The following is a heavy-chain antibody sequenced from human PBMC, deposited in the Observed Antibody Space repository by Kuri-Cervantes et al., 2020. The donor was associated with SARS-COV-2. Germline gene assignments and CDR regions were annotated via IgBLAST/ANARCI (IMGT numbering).Heavy chain of an antibody. Sequence: GESLKISCAASGFTFSDYWMTWVRQAPGKGLEWVANIKQDGSEKYYVDSVKGRFTISRDNAKNSLYLQMNSLRAEDTALYHCARGALWIAAAGRSRYFDLWGRGTLVTVSS. D-gene: IGHD6-13*01. J-gene: IGHJ2*01. CDR2: IKQDGSEK. V-gene: IGHV3-7*03. CDR1: GFTFSDYW. CDR3: ARGALWIAAAGRSRYFDL.